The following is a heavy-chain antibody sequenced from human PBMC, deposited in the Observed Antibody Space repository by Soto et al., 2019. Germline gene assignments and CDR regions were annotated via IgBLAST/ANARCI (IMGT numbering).Heavy chain of an antibody. CDR1: GFSLSNARMG. CDR2: IFLNDEK. Sequence: QVTLKESGPVLVKPTETLTLTCTVSGFSLSNARMGVSWIRQPPGKALEWLAHIFLNDEKSYSTSLKSRLTISKDTSKSQVVLTMTNMDPVDTATYYCARSPTLLWFGELLPDYFDYWGQGTLVTVSS. CDR3: ARSPTLLWFGELLPDYFDY. D-gene: IGHD3-10*01. J-gene: IGHJ4*02. V-gene: IGHV2-26*01.